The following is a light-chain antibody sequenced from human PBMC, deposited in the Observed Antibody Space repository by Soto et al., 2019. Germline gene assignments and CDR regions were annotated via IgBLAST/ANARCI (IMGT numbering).Light chain of an antibody. CDR1: SSDVCGYNY. CDR2: EVS. CDR3: SSYTSSSTLV. J-gene: IGLJ2*01. Sequence: QSALTQPASVSGSPGQSITISCTGTSSDVCGYNYVSWYQQHPGKAPKLMIYEVSNRPSGVSNRFSGSKSGNTASLTNSGLQAEDEADYYCSSYTSSSTLVLGGGAKLTVL. V-gene: IGLV2-14*01.